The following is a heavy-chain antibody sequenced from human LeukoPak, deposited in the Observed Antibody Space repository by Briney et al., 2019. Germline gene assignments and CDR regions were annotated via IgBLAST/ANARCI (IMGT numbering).Heavy chain of an antibody. V-gene: IGHV4-59*01. CDR3: ARGNAN. CDR2: ISYSGST. J-gene: IGHJ4*02. CDR1: GGSINSYY. Sequence: PSETLSLTCTVSGGSINSYYWSWIRQPPGKGLEWIGYISYSGSTSYNPSLKSRVTISLDTSKNQFFLKLSSVTAADTALYYCARGNANWGQGTLVTVSS.